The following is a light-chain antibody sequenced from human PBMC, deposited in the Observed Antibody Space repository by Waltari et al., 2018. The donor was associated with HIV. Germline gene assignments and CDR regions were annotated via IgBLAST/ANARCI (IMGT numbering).Light chain of an antibody. CDR1: NIGTTT. CDR3: QVWDYNSDRWV. CDR2: DDS. J-gene: IGLJ3*02. V-gene: IGLV3-21*02. Sequence: SYVLTQPPSASVAPGQRARIPCGGNNIGTTTSNGYQQWPGQSPVPVVSDDSDRPADIPERFSGANSANTATLSISRVEAGDEADYYCQVWDYNSDRWVFGGGTKLTV.